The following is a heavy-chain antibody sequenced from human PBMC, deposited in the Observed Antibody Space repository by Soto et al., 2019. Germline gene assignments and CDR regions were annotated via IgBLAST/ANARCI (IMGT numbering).Heavy chain of an antibody. D-gene: IGHD5-18*01. Sequence: QVQLVQSGAEVKKPGASVKVSCKASGYPLARHGISWVRQAPGQGLEWLGWVSLDNGNTNYARKVQGRVAMTTDTSTSTAYMEMRSLRSDDTAIYYCVRDRGYTYGELVDYWGQGTLVTVSS. J-gene: IGHJ4*02. CDR1: GYPLARHG. CDR3: VRDRGYTYGELVDY. CDR2: VSLDNGNT. V-gene: IGHV1-18*04.